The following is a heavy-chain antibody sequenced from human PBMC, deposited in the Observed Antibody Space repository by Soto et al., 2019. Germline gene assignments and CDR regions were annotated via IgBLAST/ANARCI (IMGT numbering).Heavy chain of an antibody. D-gene: IGHD6-19*01. Sequence: QVQVVESGGGVVQPGRSLRPSCAASGFTFNGSTVYWVRQAPGKGLEWVAEMSYDGSKKYYADSVKGRFTISRDTSKNTLFLQMDSLRAEDTAVYYCARDLSAYSGGFGILDYWGQGALVTVSS. V-gene: IGHV3-30*14. CDR3: ARDLSAYSGGFGILDY. CDR2: MSYDGSKK. J-gene: IGHJ4*02. CDR1: GFTFNGST.